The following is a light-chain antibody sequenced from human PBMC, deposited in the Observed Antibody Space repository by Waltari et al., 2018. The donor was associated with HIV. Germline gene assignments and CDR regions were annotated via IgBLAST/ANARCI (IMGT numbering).Light chain of an antibody. V-gene: IGLV2-23*02. CDR1: SSDVASYNL. Sequence: QSALTQPASVSGSPGQSITISCTGTSSDVASYNLVSWYQHHPGKAPKVMIYAVTKRPSVVSDRFSGSKSGNTASRRIAGLQAEDEAYYYCCSYAGTSTYVFGTGTKVTVL. CDR2: AVT. CDR3: CSYAGTSTYV. J-gene: IGLJ1*01.